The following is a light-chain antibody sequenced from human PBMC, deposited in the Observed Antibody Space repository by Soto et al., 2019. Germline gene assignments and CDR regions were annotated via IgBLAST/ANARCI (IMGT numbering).Light chain of an antibody. CDR1: QSVSGN. J-gene: IGKJ1*01. CDR2: AAS. Sequence: EIVMTQSPATLSVSPGERATLSCRASQSVSGNLAWFQQKPGQAPRLLIYAASTRATGIPARFSGSGSGTEFTLTISSLQSEDFAVYYCQQYNDWPRTFGQGTKVDIK. CDR3: QQYNDWPRT. V-gene: IGKV3-15*01.